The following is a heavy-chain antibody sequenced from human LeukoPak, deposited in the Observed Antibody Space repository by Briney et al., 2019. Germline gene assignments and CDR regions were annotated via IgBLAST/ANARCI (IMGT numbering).Heavy chain of an antibody. CDR1: GFSITDHH. Sequence: GGSLRLSCAGAGFSITDHHMDWVRQAPGKGLEWIGRSATTKPNSCTTQYAASARGRFTISRDDSQNSLYLQMNGLRAEDAAVCFCANIPRGSYGFYFDYWGQGTLVTVSS. CDR2: SATTKPNSCTT. CDR3: ANIPRGSYGFYFDY. J-gene: IGHJ4*02. V-gene: IGHV3-72*01. D-gene: IGHD3-16*01.